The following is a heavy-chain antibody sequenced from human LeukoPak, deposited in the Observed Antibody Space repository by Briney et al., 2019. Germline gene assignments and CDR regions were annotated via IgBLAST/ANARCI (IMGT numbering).Heavy chain of an antibody. D-gene: IGHD2-2*01. CDR1: GGPISSYY. J-gene: IGHJ3*02. V-gene: IGHV4-4*07. CDR3: ARICSSTSCRDAFDI. Sequence: PSETLSLTCTVSGGPISSYYWSWIRQPAGKGLEWIGRIYTSGSTNYNPSLKSRVTMSVDTSKNQFSLKLSSVTAVDTAVYYCARICSSTSCRDAFDIWGQGTMVTVSS. CDR2: IYTSGST.